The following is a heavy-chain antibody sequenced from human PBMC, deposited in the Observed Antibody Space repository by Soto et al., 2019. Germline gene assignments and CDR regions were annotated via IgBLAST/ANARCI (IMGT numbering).Heavy chain of an antibody. J-gene: IGHJ6*02. V-gene: IGHV3-30*18. D-gene: IGHD5-18*01. Sequence: GGSLRLSCAASGFSFSTYGMHWVRQAPGKGLEWVAVISYDGRNEYYADSVKGRFTFSRDNSKNMVYLQMNSLRGEDTGVYFCAKDRGSYGRYYYKYGMDVWGQGTTVTVSS. CDR3: AKDRGSYGRYYYKYGMDV. CDR2: ISYDGRNE. CDR1: GFSFSTYG.